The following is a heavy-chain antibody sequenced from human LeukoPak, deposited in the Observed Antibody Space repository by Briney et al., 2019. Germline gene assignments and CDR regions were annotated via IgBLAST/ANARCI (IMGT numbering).Heavy chain of an antibody. J-gene: IGHJ4*02. CDR1: GFSLSTSGVG. CDR3: AHRRHDILTCYLNYFDY. V-gene: IGHV2-5*01. CDR2: IYWNDDK. Sequence: SGPTLVNPTQTLTLTCTFSGFSLSTSGVGVGWIRQPRGKALEWLALIYWNDDKRYSPSLKSRLTITKDTSKNQVVLTMTNMDPVDTATYYCAHRRHDILTCYLNYFDYWGQGTLVTVSS. D-gene: IGHD3-9*01.